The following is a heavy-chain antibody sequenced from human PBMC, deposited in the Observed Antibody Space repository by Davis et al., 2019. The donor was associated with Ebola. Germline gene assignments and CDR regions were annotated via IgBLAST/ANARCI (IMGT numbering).Heavy chain of an antibody. CDR2: IYHSGST. CDR3: ARGRLLWFGELFP. Sequence: GSLRLSCAVSGGSISSSNWWSWVRQPPGKGLEWIGEIYHSGSTNYNASLKSRVTISVDKSKNQFSLKLSSVTAADTAVYYCARGRLLWFGELFPWGQGTLVTVSS. CDR1: GGSISSSNW. J-gene: IGHJ5*02. D-gene: IGHD3-10*01. V-gene: IGHV4-4*02.